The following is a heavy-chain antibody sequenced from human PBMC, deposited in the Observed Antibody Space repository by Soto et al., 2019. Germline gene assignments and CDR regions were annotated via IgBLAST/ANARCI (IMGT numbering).Heavy chain of an antibody. CDR3: ARDRGYYDSSGPPADAFDI. V-gene: IGHV4-4*07. CDR1: GGSISSYY. CDR2: IYTSGST. D-gene: IGHD3-22*01. Sequence: SETLSLTCTVSGGSISSYYWSWIRQPAGKGLEWIGRIYTSGSTNYNPSLKSRVTMSVDTSKNQFSLKLSSVTAADTAVYYCARDRGYYDSSGPPADAFDIWGQGTRVTVSS. J-gene: IGHJ3*02.